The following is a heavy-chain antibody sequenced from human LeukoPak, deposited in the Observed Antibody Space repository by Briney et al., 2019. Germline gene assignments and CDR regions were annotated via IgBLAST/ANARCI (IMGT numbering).Heavy chain of an antibody. Sequence: ASVKVSCKASGYTFTGYYMHWVRQAPGQGLEWMGWINPNSGGTNYAQEFQGRVTMTRDTSISTAYMELSRLRSDDTAVYYCARDLGGMVVTAIGNYYYGMDVWGQGTTVTVS. CDR2: INPNSGGT. V-gene: IGHV1-2*02. CDR1: GYTFTGYY. J-gene: IGHJ6*02. D-gene: IGHD2-21*02. CDR3: ARDLGGMVVTAIGNYYYGMDV.